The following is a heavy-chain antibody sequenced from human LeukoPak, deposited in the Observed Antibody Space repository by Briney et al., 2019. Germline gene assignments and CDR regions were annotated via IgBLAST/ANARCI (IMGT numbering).Heavy chain of an antibody. J-gene: IGHJ6*02. CDR3: ARVWSSAWPLHYYYYGMDV. Sequence: ASVKVSCKASGYNFISYGITWVRQAPGQGLEWMRWINAYNDNTNYAQNFQGRVTMTTDKSMSTAYMELRSLRSDDTAVYYCARVWSSAWPLHYYYYGMDVWGQGTTVTVSS. D-gene: IGHD6-19*01. CDR2: INAYNDNT. CDR1: GYNFISYG. V-gene: IGHV1-18*01.